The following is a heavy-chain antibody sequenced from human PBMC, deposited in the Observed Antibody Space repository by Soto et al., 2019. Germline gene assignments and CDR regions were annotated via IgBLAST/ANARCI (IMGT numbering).Heavy chain of an antibody. Sequence: QVQLVESGGGVVQPGRSLRLSCAASGFTFNKNGMHWVRQAPGKGLEWVAVIWYDGSEKYYTDSVKGRFTISRDNSKNTLYLEMNSLRAEDTAVYYCARYVTNYDFDHWGQGTLVTVSS. J-gene: IGHJ4*02. V-gene: IGHV3-33*01. CDR1: GFTFNKNG. CDR2: IWYDGSEK. CDR3: ARYVTNYDFDH. D-gene: IGHD3-10*01.